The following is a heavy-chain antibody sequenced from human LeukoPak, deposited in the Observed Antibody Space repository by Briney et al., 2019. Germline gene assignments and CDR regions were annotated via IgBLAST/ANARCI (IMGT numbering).Heavy chain of an antibody. D-gene: IGHD5/OR15-5a*01. CDR1: GGSISSSSYY. CDR2: IYYSGIT. Sequence: SETLSLTCTVSGGSISSSSYYWGWIRQPPGEGLEWIGTIYYSGITYYNPSLKSRVTISVDTSKNQFSLKLSSVTAADTAVYYCARQFTRGLRGYFDYWGQGTLVTVSS. CDR3: ARQFTRGLRGYFDY. V-gene: IGHV4-39*01. J-gene: IGHJ4*02.